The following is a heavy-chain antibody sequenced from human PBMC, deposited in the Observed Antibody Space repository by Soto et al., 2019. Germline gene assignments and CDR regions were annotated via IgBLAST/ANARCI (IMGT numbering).Heavy chain of an antibody. Sequence: GGSLRLSCAASGFTFSSYAMSWVRQAPGKGLEWVSVISGSGGSRYYADSVKGRFTISRDSSKNTLYLQMNSLRADDTAVYYCAKVMVKNWFDPWGQGTLVTVSS. CDR2: ISGSGGSR. D-gene: IGHD5-18*01. V-gene: IGHV3-23*01. CDR1: GFTFSSYA. CDR3: AKVMVKNWFDP. J-gene: IGHJ5*02.